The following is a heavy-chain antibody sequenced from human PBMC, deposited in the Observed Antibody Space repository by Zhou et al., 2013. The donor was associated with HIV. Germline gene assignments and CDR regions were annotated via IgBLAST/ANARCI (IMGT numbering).Heavy chain of an antibody. D-gene: IGHD3-22*01. CDR1: SGSITSHY. J-gene: IGHJ2*01. Sequence: QVQLQGSGPGLVKPSETLSLTCTVSSGSITSHYYSWIRQTPGRGLEWIGYIYYSGTTEYNPSLKSRVTMSVDTSKNQFSLRLGSVTAADTAVYYCARDWRYHDRSGYYTSYWYFDLWGLAPWSLSPQ. V-gene: IGHV4-59*11. CDR2: IYYSGTT. CDR3: ARDWRYHDRSGYYTSYWYFDL.